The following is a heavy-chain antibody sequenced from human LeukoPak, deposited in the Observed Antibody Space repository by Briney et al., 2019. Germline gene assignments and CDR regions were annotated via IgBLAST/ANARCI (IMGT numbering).Heavy chain of an antibody. CDR1: GYTFTSYG. CDR2: ISAYNGNT. Sequence: GVSVKVSCKASGYTFTSYGISWVRQAPGQGLEWMGWISAYNGNTNYAQKLQGRVTMTTDTSTSTAYMELRSLRSDDTAVYYCARQDIVVVANYFDYWGQGTLVTVSS. J-gene: IGHJ4*02. D-gene: IGHD2-15*01. V-gene: IGHV1-18*01. CDR3: ARQDIVVVANYFDY.